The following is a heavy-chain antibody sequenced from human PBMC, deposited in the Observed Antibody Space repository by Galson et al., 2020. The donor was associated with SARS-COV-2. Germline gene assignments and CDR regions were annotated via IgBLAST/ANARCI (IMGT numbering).Heavy chain of an antibody. CDR3: AREGRAYFGWFDP. CDR1: GFTFSSYA. Sequence: GGSLRLSCAASGFTFSSYAMHWVRQAPGKGLEWVAVISYDGSNKYYADSVKGRFTISRDNSKNTLYLQMNSLRAEDTAVYYCAREGRAYFGWFDPWGQGTPVTVSS. J-gene: IGHJ5*02. V-gene: IGHV3-30*04. D-gene: IGHD3-9*01. CDR2: ISYDGSNK.